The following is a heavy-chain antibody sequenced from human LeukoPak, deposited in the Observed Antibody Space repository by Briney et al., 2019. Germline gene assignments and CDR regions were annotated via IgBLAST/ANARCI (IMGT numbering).Heavy chain of an antibody. D-gene: IGHD6-13*01. V-gene: IGHV3-23*01. CDR3: AKDRETTASGTFDY. CDR2: ISGSGGNT. CDR1: GFTFSSYA. Sequence: GGSLRLSCAASGFTFSSYAMSWVRQAPGKGLEWVSVISGSGGNTYYADSVKGRFTISRDNSNNTLYLQMNSLRAEDTGVYYCAKDRETTASGTFDYWGQGTLVTVSS. J-gene: IGHJ4*02.